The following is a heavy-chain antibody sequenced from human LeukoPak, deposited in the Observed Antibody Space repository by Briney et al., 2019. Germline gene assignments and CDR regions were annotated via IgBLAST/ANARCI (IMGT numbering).Heavy chain of an antibody. Sequence: ASVKVSCKASGVTFSSYAISWVRQAPGQGLEWMGRIIPIFGTANYAQKFQGRVTITTDESTSTAYMELSSLRSDDTAVYYCARTRFWYYDSFVRPYYFDYWGQGTLVTVSS. CDR1: GVTFSSYA. CDR2: IIPIFGTA. V-gene: IGHV1-69*05. CDR3: ARTRFWYYDSFVRPYYFDY. J-gene: IGHJ4*02. D-gene: IGHD3-22*01.